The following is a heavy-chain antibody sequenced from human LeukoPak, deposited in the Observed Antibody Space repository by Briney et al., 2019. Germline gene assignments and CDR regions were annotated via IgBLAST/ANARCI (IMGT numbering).Heavy chain of an antibody. CDR3: ARANYVWGSYVD. V-gene: IGHV4-4*07. Sequence: SETLSLTCTVSGGSISDYYWSWIQQPAGKGLKWIGHLYASGNTKYNPSLKSRVTMSVDTSKIQFSLNLRSVTAADTAVYFCARANYVWGSYVDWGQGTLVTVSS. CDR1: GGSISDYY. D-gene: IGHD3-16*01. J-gene: IGHJ4*02. CDR2: LYASGNT.